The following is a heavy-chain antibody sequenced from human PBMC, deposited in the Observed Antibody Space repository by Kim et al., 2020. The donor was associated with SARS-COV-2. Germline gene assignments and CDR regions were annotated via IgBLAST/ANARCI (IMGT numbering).Heavy chain of an antibody. CDR1: GFTFSSYA. Sequence: GGSLRLSCAASGFTFSSYAMSWVRQAPGKGPEWVSLVSGSGGSTYHADSVKGRFAISRDNSKKTLYLQMNSLRAEDTALYYCAKGKSNNRSFFDYWGQGTLVTVSS. J-gene: IGHJ4*02. V-gene: IGHV3-23*01. CDR3: AKGKSNNRSFFDY. D-gene: IGHD1-1*01. CDR2: VSGSGGST.